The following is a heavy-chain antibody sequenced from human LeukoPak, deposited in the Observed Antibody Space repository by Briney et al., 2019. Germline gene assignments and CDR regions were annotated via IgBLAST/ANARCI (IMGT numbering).Heavy chain of an antibody. D-gene: IGHD3-10*01. J-gene: IGHJ5*02. CDR2: ISYEGST. CDR3: ARVNYRSGSSSSWFDP. V-gene: IGHV4-59*08. CDR1: GGSISSFY. Sequence: SETLSLTCTVSGGSISSFYWSWIRQPPGKGLEWIGYISYEGSTNYHLSLKSRVTISVDTSRNQFSLKLNSVTATDTALYYCARVNYRSGSSSSWFDPWGQGTLVTVSS.